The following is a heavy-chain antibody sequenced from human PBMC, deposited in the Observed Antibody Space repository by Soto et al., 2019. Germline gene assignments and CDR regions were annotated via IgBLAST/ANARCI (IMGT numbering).Heavy chain of an antibody. CDR1: GFSLSTSGVG. CDR3: XXXXXXXXXXXXXXXXXXXXXDI. CDR2: IYWDEDK. J-gene: IGHJ3*02. Sequence: QITLKESGPTLVKPTQTLTLTCTFSGFSLSTSGVGVGWIRQPPGKALEWLALIYWDEDKRYSPSLKTRLTITKDTSKNQVVLTMXNMDPXDTAXXXXXXXXXXXXXXXXXXXXXXXXXDIXGQGTMVTVSS. V-gene: IGHV2-5*02.